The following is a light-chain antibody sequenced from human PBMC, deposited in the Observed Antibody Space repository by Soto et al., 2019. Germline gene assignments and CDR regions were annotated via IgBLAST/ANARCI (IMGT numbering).Light chain of an antibody. CDR3: QQRSNWPPTWT. Sequence: EIVLTQSPPTLSLSPGERATLSCRASQSVSSYLAWYQQKPGQAPRLLIYDASKRATGIPARFSGRGSGTDFTLTISSLEPEDFAVYYCQQRSNWPPTWTFGQGTRVEIK. CDR1: QSVSSY. CDR2: DAS. V-gene: IGKV3-11*01. J-gene: IGKJ1*01.